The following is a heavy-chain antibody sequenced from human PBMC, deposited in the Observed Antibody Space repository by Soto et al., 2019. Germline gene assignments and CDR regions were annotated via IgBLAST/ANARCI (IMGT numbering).Heavy chain of an antibody. V-gene: IGHV1-2*02. CDR1: GYTFTDYY. CDR2: INPNSGGT. Sequence: ASVKVSCKASGYTFTDYYMHWVRQAPGQGLEWMGWINPNSGGTNYAQKFQGRVTMTRDTSISTAYMELNRLRSDDTAVYYCARGRGKMATMSRAGYYYYYGMDVWGQGATVTVS. CDR3: ARGRGKMATMSRAGYYYYYGMDV. D-gene: IGHD5-12*01. J-gene: IGHJ6*02.